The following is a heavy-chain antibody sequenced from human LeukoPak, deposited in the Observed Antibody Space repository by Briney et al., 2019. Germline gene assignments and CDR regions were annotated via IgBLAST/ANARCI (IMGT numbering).Heavy chain of an antibody. CDR2: VSGGGSTI. CDR1: GFTFSNAW. Sequence: GGSLRLSCAASGFTFSNAWMSWVRQAPGKGLEWLSYVSGGGSTIYYADSVKGRFTISGDNAKNSLYLQMNSLRAEDTAVYYCARGGVTFGYWGQGTLVTVSS. J-gene: IGHJ4*02. CDR3: ARGGVTFGY. V-gene: IGHV3-11*04. D-gene: IGHD5-18*01.